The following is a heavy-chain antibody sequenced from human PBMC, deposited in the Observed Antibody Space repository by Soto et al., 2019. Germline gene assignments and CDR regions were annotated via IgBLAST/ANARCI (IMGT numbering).Heavy chain of an antibody. Sequence: QVQLVESGGGVVQPGRSLRLSCAASGFTFSSYGMHWVRQAPGKGLEWVAVIWYDGSNKYYADSVKGRFTISRDNSKNTLYLQMNSLRAEDTAVYYCARDSMVRWYFDLWGRGTLVTVSS. D-gene: IGHD5-18*01. J-gene: IGHJ2*01. CDR1: GFTFSSYG. V-gene: IGHV3-33*01. CDR2: IWYDGSNK. CDR3: ARDSMVRWYFDL.